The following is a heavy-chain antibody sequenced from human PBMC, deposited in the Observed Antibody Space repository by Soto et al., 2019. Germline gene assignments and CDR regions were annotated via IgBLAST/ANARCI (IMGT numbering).Heavy chain of an antibody. CDR3: ARQRVGATSAAFDI. V-gene: IGHV4-39*01. CDR1: GGSISSRSYY. D-gene: IGHD1-26*01. Sequence: SETLSLTCTVSGGSISSRSYYGGWIRQPPGKGLEWIGSIYYSGSPYYNPSLKSRVTISVDPSKNQFSLNLSSVTAADTAVYYCARQRVGATSAAFDIWGQGTMVTVSS. J-gene: IGHJ3*02. CDR2: IYYSGSP.